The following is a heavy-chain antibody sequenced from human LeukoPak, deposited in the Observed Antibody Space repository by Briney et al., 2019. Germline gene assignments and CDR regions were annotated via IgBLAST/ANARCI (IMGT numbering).Heavy chain of an antibody. Sequence: GGSLRLSCAASGFTFSSYSMNWVRQAPGKGLEWVSSISSSSSYIYYADSVKGRFTISRDNAKISLYLQMNSLRADDTAVYYCARDAGLLQGVIDYWGQGTLVTVSS. D-gene: IGHD3-16*01. CDR1: GFTFSSYS. CDR2: ISSSSSYI. CDR3: ARDAGLLQGVIDY. J-gene: IGHJ4*02. V-gene: IGHV3-21*01.